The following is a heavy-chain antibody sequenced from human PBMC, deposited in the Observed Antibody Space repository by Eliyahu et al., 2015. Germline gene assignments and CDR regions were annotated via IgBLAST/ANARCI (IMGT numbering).Heavy chain of an antibody. J-gene: IGHJ5*02. D-gene: IGHD3-10*01. Sequence: QVQLVESGGGVVQPGRSLRLSCAASGFTFSSYGLHWVRQAPGKGLEWVACISYDGSNKYYADSVKGRFTISRDNSKNTLYLQMNSLRAEDTAVYYCAKVQGPRGGVRGGRRVGCWFDPWGQGTLVTVSS. CDR1: GFTFSSYG. V-gene: IGHV3-30*18. CDR2: ISYDGSNK. CDR3: AKVQGPRGGVRGGRRVGCWFDP.